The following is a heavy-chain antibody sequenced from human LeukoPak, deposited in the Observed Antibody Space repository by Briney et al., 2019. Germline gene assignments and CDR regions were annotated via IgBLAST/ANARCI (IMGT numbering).Heavy chain of an antibody. J-gene: IGHJ5*02. Sequence: PSETLSLTCTVSGGSVSSGSYYWSWIRQPPGKGLEWIGYIYYSGSTNYNPSLESRVAISVDTSKNQFSLKLSSVTAADTAVYYCARDRGQQLVPGWFDPWGQGTLVTVSS. CDR3: ARDRGQQLVPGWFDP. D-gene: IGHD6-13*01. V-gene: IGHV4-61*01. CDR2: IYYSGST. CDR1: GGSVSSGSYY.